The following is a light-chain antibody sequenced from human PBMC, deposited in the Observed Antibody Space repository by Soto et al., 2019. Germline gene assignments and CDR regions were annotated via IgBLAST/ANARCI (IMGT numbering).Light chain of an antibody. CDR1: SSDVGGYNY. CDR3: CSYAGSYTVV. J-gene: IGLJ2*01. V-gene: IGLV2-11*01. Sequence: QSALTQPRSVSGSPGQSVTISCAGTSSDVGGYNYVSWYQQHPGKAPKFMIYDVSKRPSAVPDRFSGSKSGNTASLTISGLQAEDEADSYCCSYAGSYTVVFGGGTKVTVL. CDR2: DVS.